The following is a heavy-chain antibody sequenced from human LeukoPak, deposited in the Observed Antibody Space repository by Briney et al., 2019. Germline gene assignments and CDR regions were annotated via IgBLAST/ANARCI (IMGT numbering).Heavy chain of an antibody. CDR1: GGTFSSYA. V-gene: IGHV1-8*02. J-gene: IGHJ6*02. D-gene: IGHD6-19*01. CDR2: TNPNSGNT. Sequence: ASVKVSCKASGGTFSSYAISWVRQATGQGLEWMGWTNPNSGNTGYAQKFQGRVTMTRNTSISTAYMELSSLRSEDTAVYYCARVGAVADNYYYYGMDVWGQGTTVTVSS. CDR3: ARVGAVADNYYYYGMDV.